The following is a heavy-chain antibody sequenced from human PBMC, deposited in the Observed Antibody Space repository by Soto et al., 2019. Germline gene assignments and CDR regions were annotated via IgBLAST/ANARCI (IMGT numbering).Heavy chain of an antibody. V-gene: IGHV3-7*05. D-gene: IGHD3-3*01. J-gene: IGHJ4*02. Sequence: QPGGSLRLSCAASGFTFSSYWMSWVRQAPGKGLEWVANIKQDGSEKYYVDSVKSRFTISRDNAKNSLYLQMNSLRAEDTAVYYCQGDPSDFGSGYFRSWYFDYWGQGTGDSVSS. CDR2: IKQDGSEK. CDR1: GFTFSSYW. CDR3: QGDPSDFGSGYFRSWYFDY.